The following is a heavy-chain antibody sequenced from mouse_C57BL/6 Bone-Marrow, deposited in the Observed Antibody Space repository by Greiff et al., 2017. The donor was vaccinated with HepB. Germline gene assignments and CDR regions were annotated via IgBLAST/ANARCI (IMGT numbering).Heavy chain of an antibody. D-gene: IGHD1-1*01. J-gene: IGHJ1*03. CDR1: GYTFTTYP. V-gene: IGHV1-47*01. CDR2: FHPYNDDT. CDR3: ARPYYGSSYWYFDV. Sequence: VQRVESGAELVKPGASVKMSCKASGYTFTTYPIEWMKQTHGKSLEWIGNFHPYNDDTKYNEKFKGKATLTVEKSSSTVYLELSRLTSDDSAVYYCARPYYGSSYWYFDVWGTGTTVTVSS.